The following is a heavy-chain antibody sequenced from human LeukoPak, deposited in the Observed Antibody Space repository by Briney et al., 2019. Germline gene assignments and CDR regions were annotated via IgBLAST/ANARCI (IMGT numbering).Heavy chain of an antibody. D-gene: IGHD3-10*01. J-gene: IGHJ6*02. CDR3: ATSLSGSTYYGMDV. Sequence: PGGSLRLSCTASGFTFGDYAMSWFRQAPGKGLEWIGEINHSGSTNYNPSLKSRVTISVDTSKNQFSLKLSSVTAADTAVYYCATSLSGSTYYGMDVWGQGTTATVSS. CDR2: INHSGST. V-gene: IGHV4-34*08. CDR1: GFTFGDYA.